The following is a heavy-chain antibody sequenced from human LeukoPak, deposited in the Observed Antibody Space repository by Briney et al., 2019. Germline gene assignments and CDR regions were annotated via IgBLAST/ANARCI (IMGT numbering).Heavy chain of an antibody. CDR3: ARRPLRGPFDY. Sequence: SETLSLTCTVSGGSISSYYWSWIRQPAGKGLEWIGRIYISGSTNYNPSLKSRVTMSVDTSKNQFSLKLSSVTASDTAVYYCARRPLRGPFDYWGQGTLVTVSS. D-gene: IGHD4-17*01. CDR2: IYISGST. J-gene: IGHJ4*02. CDR1: GGSISSYY. V-gene: IGHV4-4*07.